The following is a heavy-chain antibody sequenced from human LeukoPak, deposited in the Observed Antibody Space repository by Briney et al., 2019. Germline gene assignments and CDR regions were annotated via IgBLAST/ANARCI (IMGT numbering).Heavy chain of an antibody. CDR2: ISQTAST. V-gene: IGHV4-59*11. J-gene: IGHJ3*02. CDR1: GGSMSHH. Sequence: SETLSLTCTVSGGSMSHHWSWIRQSPGKGLEWIGYISQTASTNYNPSLKSRVTLSIDTSKNQLSFQLTSVTAADTAVYYCARDVGGDIWGQGTMVTVSS. CDR3: ARDVGGDI. D-gene: IGHD3-16*01.